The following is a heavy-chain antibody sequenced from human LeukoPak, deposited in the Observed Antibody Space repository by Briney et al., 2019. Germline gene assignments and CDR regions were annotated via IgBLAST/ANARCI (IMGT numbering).Heavy chain of an antibody. V-gene: IGHV3-15*01. D-gene: IGHD2-2*01. CDR1: AFTFNNAW. Sequence: PGGPLRLSCAASAFTFNNAWMNWVRQAPGRGREWVGRDKSKTYGGTTDYAELVKGRFTISRDDSKNTLYLQMNSLKSEDTAVYYCTTDRVPAGDYYYYYMDVWGKGTTVTISS. CDR2: DKSKTYGGTT. CDR3: TTDRVPAGDYYYYYMDV. J-gene: IGHJ6*03.